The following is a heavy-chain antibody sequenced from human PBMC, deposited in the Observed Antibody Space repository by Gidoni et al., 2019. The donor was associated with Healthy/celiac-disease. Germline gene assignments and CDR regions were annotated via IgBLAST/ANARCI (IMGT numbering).Heavy chain of an antibody. J-gene: IGHJ4*02. CDR1: GGSISSGGYY. Sequence: QVQLQASGPGLVKPSTTLSLTCTVPGGSISSGGYYWSWLRQHPGKGLEWIGYIYYSGSTYYNPSLKSRVTISVDTSKNQFSLKLSSVTAADTAVYYCASRNSGDYVIFDYWGQGTLVTVSS. CDR3: ASRNSGDYVIFDY. D-gene: IGHD4-17*01. CDR2: IYYSGST. V-gene: IGHV4-31*03.